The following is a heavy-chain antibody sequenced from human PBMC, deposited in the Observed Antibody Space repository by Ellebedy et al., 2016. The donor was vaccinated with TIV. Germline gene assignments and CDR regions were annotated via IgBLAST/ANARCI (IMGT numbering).Heavy chain of an antibody. Sequence: GESLKISCAASGFTFSSYWMTWVRQAPGKGLEWVANINLDGSQKSYVASVKGRFTISRDNAKNSLFQQMNSLRAEDTAVYYCARDTTPQYSSTSYDAFDIWGQGTMVTVSS. J-gene: IGHJ3*02. D-gene: IGHD6-13*01. CDR2: INLDGSQK. CDR3: ARDTTPQYSSTSYDAFDI. V-gene: IGHV3-7*01. CDR1: GFTFSSYW.